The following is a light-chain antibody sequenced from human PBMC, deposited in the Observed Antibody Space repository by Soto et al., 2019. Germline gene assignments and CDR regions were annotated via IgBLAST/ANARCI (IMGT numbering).Light chain of an antibody. CDR1: NSNIGAGYD. CDR3: QSYDSSLSGSKV. V-gene: IGLV1-40*01. Sequence: QSVLTQPPSVSGAPGQRVSISCTGSNSNIGAGYDVHWYQQLPGTAPKHLIYGNINRPSGVPDRFSGSKSGASAFLVITGHQAEDEADYYCQSYDSSLSGSKVFGGGTKLTVL. J-gene: IGLJ3*02. CDR2: GNI.